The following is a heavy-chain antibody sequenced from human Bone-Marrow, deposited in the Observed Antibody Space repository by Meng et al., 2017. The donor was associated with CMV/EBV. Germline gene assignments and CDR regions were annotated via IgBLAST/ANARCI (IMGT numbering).Heavy chain of an antibody. Sequence: GESLKISCAASGFTFSSYAMSWVRQAPGKGLEWVSAISGSGGSTYYADSVKGRFTISRDNSKNTLYLQMNSLRAEDTAVYYCARARYSSSWYEYWGQGTLVTVSS. J-gene: IGHJ4*02. V-gene: IGHV3-23*01. CDR3: ARARYSSSWYEY. CDR2: ISGSGGST. D-gene: IGHD6-13*01. CDR1: GFTFSSYA.